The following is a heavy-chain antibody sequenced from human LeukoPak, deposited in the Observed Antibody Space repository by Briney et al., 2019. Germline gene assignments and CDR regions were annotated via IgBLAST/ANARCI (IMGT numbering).Heavy chain of an antibody. CDR1: GGSFSGYY. V-gene: IGHV4-34*01. CDR3: ARGGHYSDAFDI. J-gene: IGHJ3*02. D-gene: IGHD3-10*01. Sequence: SETLSLTCAVYGGSFSGYYWSWIRQPPGKGREWIGEINHSGSTNYNPSLKSRVTILVDTSKNQFSLKLSSVTAADTAVYYCARGGHYSDAFDIWGQGTMVTVSS. CDR2: INHSGST.